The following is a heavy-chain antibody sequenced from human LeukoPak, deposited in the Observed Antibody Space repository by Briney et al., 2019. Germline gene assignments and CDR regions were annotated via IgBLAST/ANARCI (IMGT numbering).Heavy chain of an antibody. Sequence: PGGSLRLSCAASGFTFSSYAMSWVRQAPGKGLEWVSAISGSGGSTYYADSVKGRFTISRDNSKNTLYLQITSLRPEDTAVYYCVRVPARASSAFYYFDYWGQGTLVTVSS. J-gene: IGHJ4*02. D-gene: IGHD6-19*01. CDR3: VRVPARASSAFYYFDY. CDR2: ISGSGGST. V-gene: IGHV3-23*01. CDR1: GFTFSSYA.